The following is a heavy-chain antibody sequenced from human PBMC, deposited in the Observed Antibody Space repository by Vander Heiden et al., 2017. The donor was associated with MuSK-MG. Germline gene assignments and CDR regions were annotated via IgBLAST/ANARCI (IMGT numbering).Heavy chain of an antibody. CDR1: GGTFSNYA. J-gene: IGHJ4*02. Sequence: QVQLVQSRAEVKKPGSSVKVSCKASGGTFSNYAVNWVRQAPGQGLEWMGGIIPIFGRANYAQKFQGRVTISADESTSTAYMELRSLRSEDTAVFYCAREVDIVSTTNPLVYWGQGTLVTVSS. V-gene: IGHV1-69*01. D-gene: IGHD5-12*01. CDR3: AREVDIVSTTNPLVY. CDR2: IIPIFGRA.